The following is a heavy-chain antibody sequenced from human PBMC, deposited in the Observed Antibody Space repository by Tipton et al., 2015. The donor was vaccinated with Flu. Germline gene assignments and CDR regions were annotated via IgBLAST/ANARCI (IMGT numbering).Heavy chain of an antibody. CDR1: GFIFSNYA. CDR3: ARGGGWTRAPDGMGGFDY. CDR2: ISSDERNK. D-gene: IGHD3-16*01. J-gene: IGHJ4*02. V-gene: IGHV3-30*01. Sequence: LSLTCAASGFIFSNYAMHWVRQAPGKGLEWVALISSDERNKFYADSVKGRFTISRDNSKNTLFLQMNSLRPEDTAVYYCARGGGWTRAPDGMGGFDYWGQGSLVTVSP.